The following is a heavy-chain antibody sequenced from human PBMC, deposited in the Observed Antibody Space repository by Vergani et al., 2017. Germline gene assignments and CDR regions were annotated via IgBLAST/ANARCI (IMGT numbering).Heavy chain of an antibody. CDR1: GFTFSSYA. V-gene: IGHV3-23*01. CDR3: ASLGVVVVAPDDY. CDR2: ISGSGGST. D-gene: IGHD2-15*01. Sequence: EVQLLESGGGLVQPGGSLRLSCAASGFTFSSYAMSWVRQAQGKGLEWVSAISGSGGSTYYAASVEGRFTISRDNSKNKLYLQMNSLRAEDTSVYYCASLGVVVVAPDDYWSQGTLVTVSS. J-gene: IGHJ4*02.